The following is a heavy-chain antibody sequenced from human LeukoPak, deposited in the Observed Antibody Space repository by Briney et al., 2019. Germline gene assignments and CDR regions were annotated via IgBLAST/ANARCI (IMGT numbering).Heavy chain of an antibody. D-gene: IGHD3-9*01. CDR2: INPNSGGT. CDR1: GYTFTGYY. V-gene: IGHV1-2*02. Sequence: VASVKVSCKASGYTFTGYYMHWVRQAPGQGLEWMGWINPNSGGTNYAQKFQGRVTMTLDTSISTVYMELSRLRSDDTAVYYCARVARRILTASDAFDIWGQGTMVTVSS. CDR3: ARVARRILTASDAFDI. J-gene: IGHJ3*02.